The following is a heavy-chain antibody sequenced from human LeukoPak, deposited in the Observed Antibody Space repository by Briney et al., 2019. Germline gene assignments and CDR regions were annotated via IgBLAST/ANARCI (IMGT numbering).Heavy chain of an antibody. J-gene: IGHJ4*02. CDR3: ASGRQLGY. Sequence: PGGSLSLSCAASGLSFSNYWMSWVRQAPGKGLEWVANIKEDGSEEYYVDSVKGRFTISRDNARNSLYLQMNSLRAEDTAVYYCASGRQLGYWGQGTLVTVSS. CDR2: IKEDGSEE. V-gene: IGHV3-7*01. CDR1: GLSFSNYW. D-gene: IGHD6-13*01.